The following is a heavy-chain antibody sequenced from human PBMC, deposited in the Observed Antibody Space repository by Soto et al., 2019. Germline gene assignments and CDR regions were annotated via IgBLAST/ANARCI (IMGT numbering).Heavy chain of an antibody. Sequence: SGPTLVNPTQTLTLTCTFSGFSLSADEAGVVWVSQPPGKALEWLALIYWTDDERYSPSLKRRLTITKDTSKNQVVLTMTNMDPVDTATYYCVRETVAAPFDYWGQ. V-gene: IGHV2-5*01. CDR2: IYWTDDE. CDR3: VRETVAAPFDY. J-gene: IGHJ4*02. D-gene: IGHD6-19*01. CDR1: GFSLSADEAG.